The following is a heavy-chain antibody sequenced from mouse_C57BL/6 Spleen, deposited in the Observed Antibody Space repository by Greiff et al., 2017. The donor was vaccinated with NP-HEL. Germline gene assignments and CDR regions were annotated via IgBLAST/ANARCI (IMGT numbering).Heavy chain of an antibody. CDR1: GYSITSGYY. J-gene: IGHJ4*01. D-gene: IGHD2-10*01. V-gene: IGHV3-6*01. CDR2: ISYDGSN. Sequence: VQLQQSGPGLVKPSQSLSLTCSVTGYSITSGYYWNWIRQFPGNKLEWMGYISYDGSNNYNPSLKNRISITRDTSKNQFFLKLNSVTTEDTATYYCARGASYGYDAMDYWGQGTSVTVSS. CDR3: ARGASYGYDAMDY.